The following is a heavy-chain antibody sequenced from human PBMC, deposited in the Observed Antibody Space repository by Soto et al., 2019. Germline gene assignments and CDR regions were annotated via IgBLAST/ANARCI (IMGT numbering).Heavy chain of an antibody. J-gene: IGHJ4*02. D-gene: IGHD3-10*01. CDR1: GGSISSGGYY. CDR2: TYNSVST. Sequence: PSETLSLTCTVSGGSISSGGYYWSWIRQNPGKGLEWIGYTYNSVSTYYNPSLKSRVTISVDTSKNQFSLKLTSVTATDTSVYYCVRQAGFGELLYVGYFAFWGQGTLVTVSS. CDR3: VRQAGFGELLYVGYFAF. V-gene: IGHV4-31*03.